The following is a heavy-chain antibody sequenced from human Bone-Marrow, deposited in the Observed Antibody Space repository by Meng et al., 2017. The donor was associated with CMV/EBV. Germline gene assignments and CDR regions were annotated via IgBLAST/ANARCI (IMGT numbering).Heavy chain of an antibody. V-gene: IGHV3-21*01. CDR1: GFTFSSYS. D-gene: IGHD2-8*01. J-gene: IGHJ6*02. Sequence: GESLKISCAASGFTFSSYSMNWVRQAPGKGLEWVSSISSSSSYIYYADSVKGRFTISRDNAKTSLYLQMNSLRAEDTAVYYCARDKGTALYFHYGMDVWGQGTTVTVSS. CDR3: ARDKGTALYFHYGMDV. CDR2: ISSSSSYI.